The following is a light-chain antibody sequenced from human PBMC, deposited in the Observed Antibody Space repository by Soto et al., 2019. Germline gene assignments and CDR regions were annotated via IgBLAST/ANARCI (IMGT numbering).Light chain of an antibody. CDR3: QQANSFPRT. J-gene: IGKJ4*01. CDR2: AAS. V-gene: IGKV1-12*01. CDR1: QSISTW. Sequence: DILMTQSPSSVSASVGDRITITCRASQSISTWLAWYQQKSGKAPKLLIYAASTLQSGVSSRFSGSGSGTEFTLTISSLQPEDFATYYCQQANSFPRTFGGGTRVEIK.